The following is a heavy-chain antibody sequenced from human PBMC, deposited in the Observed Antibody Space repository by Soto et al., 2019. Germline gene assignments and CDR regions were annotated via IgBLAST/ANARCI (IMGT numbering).Heavy chain of an antibody. Sequence: GGSLRLSCAASGFTFSSYAMSWVRQAPGKGLEWVSAISGSGGSTYYADSVKGRFTISRDNSKNTLYLQMNGLRAEDTAVYYCAKDLYYDFWSGYSSFDYWGQGTLVTVSS. CDR3: AKDLYYDFWSGYSSFDY. CDR1: GFTFSSYA. D-gene: IGHD3-3*01. V-gene: IGHV3-23*01. J-gene: IGHJ4*02. CDR2: ISGSGGST.